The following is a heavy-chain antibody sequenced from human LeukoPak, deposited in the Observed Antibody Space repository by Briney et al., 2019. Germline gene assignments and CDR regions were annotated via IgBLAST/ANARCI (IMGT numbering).Heavy chain of an antibody. D-gene: IGHD2-15*01. CDR2: ISGSGGST. CDR1: GFTFSSYA. Sequence: GGSLRLSCAASGFTFSSYAMSWVRQAPGKGLERVSAISGSGGSTYYADSVKGRFTISRDNSKNTLYLQMNSLRAEDTAVYYCAKDLHSHSSSLYYFDYWGQGTLVTVSS. J-gene: IGHJ4*02. CDR3: AKDLHSHSSSLYYFDY. V-gene: IGHV3-23*01.